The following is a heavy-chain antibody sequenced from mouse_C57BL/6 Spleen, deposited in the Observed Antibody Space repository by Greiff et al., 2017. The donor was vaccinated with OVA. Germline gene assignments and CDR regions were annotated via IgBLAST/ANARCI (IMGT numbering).Heavy chain of an antibody. V-gene: IGHV1-66*01. Sequence: VQLQESGPELVKPGASVKISCKASGYSFTSYYIHWVKQRPGQGLEWIGWIYPGSGNTKYNEKFKGKATLTADTSSSTAYMQLSSLTSEDSAVYYCARSLGDYYAMDYWGQGTSVTVSS. J-gene: IGHJ4*01. CDR3: ARSLGDYYAMDY. CDR1: GYSFTSYY. D-gene: IGHD4-1*01. CDR2: IYPGSGNT.